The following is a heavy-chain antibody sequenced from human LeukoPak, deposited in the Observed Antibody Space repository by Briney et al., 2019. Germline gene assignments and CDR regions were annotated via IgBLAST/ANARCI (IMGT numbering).Heavy chain of an antibody. D-gene: IGHD2-15*01. CDR3: ARGLVVGWSRRVFDY. CDR2: IYYCGST. V-gene: IGHV4-59*01. CDR1: GGSISSYY. Sequence: PSETLSLTCTVSGGSISSYYWSWIRQPPGKGLGWIGYIYYCGSTNYNHSLKSRVTISVDTSKNQYSLKLSSVTAADTAVYYCARGLVVGWSRRVFDYWGQGAMATVSS. J-gene: IGHJ4*02.